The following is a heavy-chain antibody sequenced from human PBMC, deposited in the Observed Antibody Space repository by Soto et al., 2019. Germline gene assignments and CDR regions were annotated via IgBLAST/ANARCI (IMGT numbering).Heavy chain of an antibody. D-gene: IGHD6-19*01. J-gene: IGHJ4*02. Sequence: QVQLQESGPGLVKPSQTLSLTCTVSGGSISSGGYYWSWIRQHPGKGLEWIGYIYYTGSTYYNPSLKSRVTISVDTSKNQFSLKLSSVTAADTAVYYCARGGIAVAADFDYWGQGTLVTVSS. CDR1: GGSISSGGYY. CDR2: IYYTGST. CDR3: ARGGIAVAADFDY. V-gene: IGHV4-31*03.